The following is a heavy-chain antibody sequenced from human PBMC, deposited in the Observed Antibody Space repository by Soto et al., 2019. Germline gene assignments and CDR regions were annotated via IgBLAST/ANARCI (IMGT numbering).Heavy chain of an antibody. CDR3: ARDRTTSGGYYYYYYGMDV. V-gene: IGHV6-1*01. Sequence: PSQTLSLTCAISGDSVSSNSAAWNWIRQSPSRGLEWLGRTYYRSKWYNDYAVSVKSRITINPDTSKNQFSLQLNSVTPEDTAVYYCARDRTTSGGYYYYYYGMDVWGQGTTVTVS. J-gene: IGHJ6*02. CDR1: GDSVSSNSAA. CDR2: TYYRSKWYN. D-gene: IGHD1-1*01.